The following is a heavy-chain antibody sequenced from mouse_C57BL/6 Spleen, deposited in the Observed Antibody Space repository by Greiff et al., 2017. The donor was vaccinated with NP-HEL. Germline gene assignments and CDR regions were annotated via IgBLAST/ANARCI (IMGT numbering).Heavy chain of an antibody. D-gene: IGHD2-4*01. V-gene: IGHV1-74*01. J-gene: IGHJ3*01. CDR3: AIGDYDEVWFAY. Sequence: QVQLKQPGAELVKPGASVKVSCKASGYTFTSYWMHWVKQRPGQGLEWIGRIHPSDSDTNYNQKFKGKATLTVDKSSSTAYMQLSSLTSEDSAVYYCAIGDYDEVWFAYWGQGTLVTVSA. CDR2: IHPSDSDT. CDR1: GYTFTSYW.